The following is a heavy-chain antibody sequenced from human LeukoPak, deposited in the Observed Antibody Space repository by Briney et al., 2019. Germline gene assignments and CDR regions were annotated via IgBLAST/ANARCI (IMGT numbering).Heavy chain of an antibody. V-gene: IGHV3-33*01. J-gene: IGHJ4*02. CDR2: IWYDGSNK. CDR3: ARDLPAFYGSGSSIDY. D-gene: IGHD3-10*01. Sequence: GGSLRLSCAASGFTFSSYGMHWVRQAPGKGLEWVAVIWYDGSNKYYADSVKGRFTISRDNSKNTLYLQMNSLRAEDTAVYYCARDLPAFYGSGSSIDYWGQGTLVTVSS. CDR1: GFTFSSYG.